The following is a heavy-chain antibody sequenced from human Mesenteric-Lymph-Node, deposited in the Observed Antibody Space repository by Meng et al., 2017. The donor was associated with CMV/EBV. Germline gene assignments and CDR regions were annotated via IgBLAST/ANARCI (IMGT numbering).Heavy chain of an antibody. Sequence: SAKVSCKASGGKFRRYIFNWVRQAPGQGLEWMGGIIPMFGTADYVQKLQGRVTITTDESTTTAYMDLTSLRSEDTAVSYCAGITFSGVVIRSYYNNAMDVWGQGTTVTVSS. CDR1: GGKFRRYI. CDR3: AGITFSGVVIRSYYNNAMDV. J-gene: IGHJ6*02. CDR2: IIPMFGTA. V-gene: IGHV1-69*05. D-gene: IGHD3-3*01.